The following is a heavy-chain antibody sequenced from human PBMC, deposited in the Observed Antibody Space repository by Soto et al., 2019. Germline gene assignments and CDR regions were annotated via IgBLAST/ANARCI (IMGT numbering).Heavy chain of an antibody. CDR3: SREGCNNGVCYYYGMDV. CDR1: GFTFSSYW. CDR2: IKQDGSEK. D-gene: IGHD2-8*01. V-gene: IGHV3-7*03. Sequence: PGGSLRLSCAASGFTFSSYWMNWVRQAPGKGLEWVANIKQDGSEKYYVDSVKGRFTISRDNAKNSLYLQMNSLRAEDTAVYYCSREGCNNGVCYYYGMDVWGQGTTVTVSS. J-gene: IGHJ6*02.